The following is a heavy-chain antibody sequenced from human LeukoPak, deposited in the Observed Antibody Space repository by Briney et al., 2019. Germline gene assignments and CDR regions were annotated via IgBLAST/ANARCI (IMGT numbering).Heavy chain of an antibody. D-gene: IGHD7-27*01. J-gene: IGHJ4*02. CDR3: ARNWVYYFDY. Sequence: GGSLRLSCAASGFSFSTNTMNWVRQAPGKGLEWVSSITSSSSYIYYADSVKGRFTISRDNAENSLYLQMNSLRAEDTAVYYCARNWVYYFDYWGQGTLVTVSS. CDR2: ITSSSSYI. V-gene: IGHV3-21*01. CDR1: GFSFSTNT.